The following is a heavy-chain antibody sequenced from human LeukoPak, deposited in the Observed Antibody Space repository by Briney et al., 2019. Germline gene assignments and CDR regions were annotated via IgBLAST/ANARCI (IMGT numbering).Heavy chain of an antibody. J-gene: IGHJ4*02. CDR3: AKRGDHCSGGGCYLDY. CDR2: ISSSGDNT. CDR1: RFSFSTYA. D-gene: IGHD6-19*01. Sequence: GGSLRLSCAASRFSFSTYAMNWVRQAPGRGLEWVSTISSSGDNTFHADSVRGRFTISRDNSKSTLYLQMNSLRAKDTAVYFCAKRGDHCSGGGCYLDYWGQGTLVTVSS. V-gene: IGHV3-23*01.